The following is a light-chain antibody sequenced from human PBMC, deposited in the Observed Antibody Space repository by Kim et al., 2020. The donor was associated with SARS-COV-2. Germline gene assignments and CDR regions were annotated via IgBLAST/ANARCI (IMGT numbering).Light chain of an antibody. V-gene: IGKV1-39*01. CDR2: SAS. CDR1: QTIHIY. Sequence: DIQMTQSPSSLSASVGDRVTITFRASQTIHIYLNWYQQKPGKAPKLLIESASTLQSGVPSRFSGSGSGTEFTLTISRVRPEDFATYYCQQNYNNRPITFGQGTRLEIK. J-gene: IGKJ5*01. CDR3: QQNYNNRPIT.